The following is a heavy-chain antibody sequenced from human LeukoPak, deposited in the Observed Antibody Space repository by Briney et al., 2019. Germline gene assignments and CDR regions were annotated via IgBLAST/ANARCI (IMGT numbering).Heavy chain of an antibody. D-gene: IGHD5-24*01. V-gene: IGHV1-2*02. Sequence: ASVKVSCKTSGYTFTNYYLHWVRQAPGQGLEWMGWINPNSGGTNYAQKFQGRVTMTRGTSISTAYMEVSRLRSDDTALYYCARPPGLDGYNRYDYWGQGTLVTVSS. CDR3: ARPPGLDGYNRYDY. J-gene: IGHJ4*02. CDR1: GYTFTNYY. CDR2: INPNSGGT.